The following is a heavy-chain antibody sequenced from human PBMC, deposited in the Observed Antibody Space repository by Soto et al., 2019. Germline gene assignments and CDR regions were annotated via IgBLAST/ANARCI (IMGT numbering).Heavy chain of an antibody. D-gene: IGHD3-10*01. J-gene: IGHJ6*02. Sequence: QVTLKESGPVLVKPTGTLTLTCTVSGFSLSNARMGVSWIGQPPGKALEWLAHIFSNDEKSYSTSLKSRLTISKDTSKSQVVLTMTIMDPVDTATYYCARYPIRITMVRGAPYGMDVWGQGTTVTVSS. CDR3: ARYPIRITMVRGAPYGMDV. CDR2: IFSNDEK. CDR1: GFSLSNARMG. V-gene: IGHV2-26*01.